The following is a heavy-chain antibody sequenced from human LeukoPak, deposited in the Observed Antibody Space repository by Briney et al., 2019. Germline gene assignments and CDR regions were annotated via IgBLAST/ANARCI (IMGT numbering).Heavy chain of an antibody. V-gene: IGHV4-39*07. CDR3: ARARGYSYAFDN. Sequence: SETLSLTCTVSGDSVSSTNFYRGWVRQPPGKGLEWIGSIYYSGSTHYNPSLQSRISIPVDTSKNQFSLKLTSVTAADTAVYYCARARGYSYAFDNWGQGTLVTVSS. CDR1: GDSVSSTNFY. CDR2: IYYSGST. J-gene: IGHJ4*02. D-gene: IGHD5-18*01.